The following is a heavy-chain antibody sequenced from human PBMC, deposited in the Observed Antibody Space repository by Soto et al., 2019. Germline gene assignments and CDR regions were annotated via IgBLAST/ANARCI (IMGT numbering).Heavy chain of an antibody. J-gene: IGHJ6*02. CDR2: IYSGGST. D-gene: IGHD6-13*01. V-gene: IGHV3-53*04. CDR1: GFTVSSNY. CDR3: ARGVFSSSWTYYYGMDV. Sequence: EVQLVESGGGLVQPGGSLRLSCAASGFTVSSNYMSWVRQAPGKGLEWVSVIYSGGSTYYADSVKGRFTISRHNSKNTLYLQMNSLRAEDTAVYYCARGVFSSSWTYYYGMDVWGQGTTVTVSS.